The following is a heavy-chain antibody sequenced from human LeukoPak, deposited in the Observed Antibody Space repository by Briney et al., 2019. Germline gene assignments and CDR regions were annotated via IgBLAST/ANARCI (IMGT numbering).Heavy chain of an antibody. CDR3: ARVVYTVYGGAFDV. Sequence: PSETLSLTCTVSGGSISNGGYYWGWIRQPPGKGLEWIGSIYYSGSTYYNPSLKSRVTISVDTSKNQFSLNLFSATAADTAVYSCARVVYTVYGGAFDVWGQGTVVTVSS. D-gene: IGHD5/OR15-5a*01. CDR1: GGSISNGGYY. CDR2: IYYSGST. J-gene: IGHJ3*01. V-gene: IGHV4-39*07.